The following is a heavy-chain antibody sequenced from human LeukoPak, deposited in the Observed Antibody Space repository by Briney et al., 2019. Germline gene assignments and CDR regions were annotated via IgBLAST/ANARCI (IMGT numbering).Heavy chain of an antibody. CDR2: IYHSGNS. Sequence: SETLSLTCTVSGYSISSGYYWGWIRQPPGKGLEWIGSIYHSGNSYYNPSLQSRVTISVDTSKNQFSLKLISVTAADTAVYYCARFATGGLYYFDYWGQGTLVIVSS. V-gene: IGHV4-38-2*02. D-gene: IGHD6-19*01. CDR3: ARFATGGLYYFDY. CDR1: GYSISSGYY. J-gene: IGHJ4*02.